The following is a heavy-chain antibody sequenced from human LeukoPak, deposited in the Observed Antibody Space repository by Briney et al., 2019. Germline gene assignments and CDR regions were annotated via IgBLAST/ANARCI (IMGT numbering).Heavy chain of an antibody. CDR3: ARGYCSSTSCYPYYFGY. CDR1: GFTFSSYS. CDR2: ISSSSSYI. Sequence: GGSLRLSCAASGFTFSSYSMNWVRQAPGKGLEWVSSISSSSSYIYYADSVKGRFTISRDNAKNSLYLQMNSLRAEDTAVYYCARGYCSSTSCYPYYFGYWGQGTLVTVSS. J-gene: IGHJ4*02. V-gene: IGHV3-21*01. D-gene: IGHD2-2*01.